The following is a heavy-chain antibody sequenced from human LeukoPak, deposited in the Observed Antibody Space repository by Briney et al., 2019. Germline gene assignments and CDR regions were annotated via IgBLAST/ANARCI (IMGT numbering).Heavy chain of an antibody. V-gene: IGHV4-34*01. Sequence: SETLSLTCAVYGGSFSVYYWSWIRQPPGKGLEWIGEINHRGSTNYNPSLKSRVTISVDTSKNQFSLKLSSVTAANTAVYYCAGRLRGFYFDYWGQGTLVAVSS. D-gene: IGHD3-16*01. CDR1: GGSFSVYY. CDR3: AGRLRGFYFDY. CDR2: INHRGST. J-gene: IGHJ4*02.